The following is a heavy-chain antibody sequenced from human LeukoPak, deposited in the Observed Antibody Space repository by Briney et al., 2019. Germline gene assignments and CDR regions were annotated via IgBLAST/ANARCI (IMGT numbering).Heavy chain of an antibody. CDR2: IYYSGST. Sequence: PSETLSLTCTVSGGSISSSSYYWGWIRQPPGKGLEWIGSIYYSGSTYYNPSLKSRVTISVDTSKNQFSLKLSSVTAADTAVYYCARDGRITMVRGVIKGAFDIWGQGTMVTVSS. D-gene: IGHD3-10*01. J-gene: IGHJ3*02. CDR1: GGSISSSSYY. CDR3: ARDGRITMVRGVIKGAFDI. V-gene: IGHV4-39*07.